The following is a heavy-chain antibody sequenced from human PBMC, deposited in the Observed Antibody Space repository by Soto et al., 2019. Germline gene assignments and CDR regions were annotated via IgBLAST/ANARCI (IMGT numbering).Heavy chain of an antibody. D-gene: IGHD3-16*01. CDR2: IHYSGRT. J-gene: IGHJ4*02. CDR3: ARYYGLNNLCYHFDS. Sequence: PSETLSLTCAVSSGSISSSNWWSWVRQPPGKGLEWIGYIHYSGRTDFNPSLKSRVTMSGDTSKNQLSLQLSSVTAADTAVYYCARYYGLNNLCYHFDSWGQGTLVTVSS. CDR1: SGSISSSNW. V-gene: IGHV4-4*02.